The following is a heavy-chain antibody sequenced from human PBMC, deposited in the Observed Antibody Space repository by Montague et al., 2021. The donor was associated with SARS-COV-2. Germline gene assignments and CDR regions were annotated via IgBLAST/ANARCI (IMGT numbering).Heavy chain of an antibody. CDR2: INHSGST. CDR1: GGSFSGYN. D-gene: IGHD2-2*01. J-gene: IGHJ6*03. V-gene: IGHV4-34*01. Sequence: SETLSLTCAVYGGSFSGYNWSWICHRPGKGLERFGEINHSGSTNXNPSPKSRGPISVDTSKNQFSLKLISVTAADTAVYCCARAGQDVVVPALGIGAYYYYYYMDVWGKGTTVTVSS. CDR3: ARAGQDVVVPALGIGAYYYYYYMDV.